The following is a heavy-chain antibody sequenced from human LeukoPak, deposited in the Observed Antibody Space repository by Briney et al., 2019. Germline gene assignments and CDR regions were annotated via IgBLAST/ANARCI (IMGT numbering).Heavy chain of an antibody. CDR3: AKDWAHYYYMDV. CDR2: FDPEDGET. J-gene: IGHJ6*03. Sequence: ASVKVSCKVSGYTLTELSMHWVRQAPGKGLEWMGGFDPEDGETIYAQKFQGRVTMTEDTSTDTAYMELSSLRSEDTAVYYCAKDWAHYYYMDVWGKGTTVTVSS. D-gene: IGHD3-16*01. CDR1: GYTLTELS. V-gene: IGHV1-24*01.